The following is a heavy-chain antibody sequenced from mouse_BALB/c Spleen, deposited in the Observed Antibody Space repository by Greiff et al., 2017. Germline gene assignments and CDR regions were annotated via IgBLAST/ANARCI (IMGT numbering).Heavy chain of an antibody. Sequence: VKLMESGPGLVAPSQSLSITCTVSGFSLTGYGVNWVRQPPGKGLEWLGMIWGDGSTDYNSALKSRLSISKDNSKSQVFLKMNSLQTDDTARYYCARDRGMPSYYFDYWGQGTTLTVSS. CDR3: ARDRGMPSYYFDY. CDR2: IWGDGST. D-gene: IGHD2-10*02. V-gene: IGHV2-6-7*01. CDR1: GFSLTGYG. J-gene: IGHJ2*01.